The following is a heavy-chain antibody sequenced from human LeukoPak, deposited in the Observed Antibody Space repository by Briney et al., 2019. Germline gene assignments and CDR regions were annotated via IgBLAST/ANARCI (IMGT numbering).Heavy chain of an antibody. J-gene: IGHJ4*02. CDR3: ATRPPAHGYSYGSI. Sequence: GGSLRLSCAASGLTFSNYAMSWVRQVPGKGLEWVSGITSNTASTYYADSVKGRFSISRDNSKNTLHLQMNSLRAEDTAVYYCATRPPAHGYSYGSIWGQGTLVTVSS. CDR2: ITSNTAST. V-gene: IGHV3-23*01. D-gene: IGHD5-18*01. CDR1: GLTFSNYA.